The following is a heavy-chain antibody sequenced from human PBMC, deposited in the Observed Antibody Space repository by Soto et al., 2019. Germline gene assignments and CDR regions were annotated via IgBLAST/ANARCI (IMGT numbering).Heavy chain of an antibody. V-gene: IGHV1-18*01. CDR1: GYTFTNYG. CDR2: ITAHNGKT. D-gene: IGHD6-13*01. CDR3: AREAIPGIAAAAYARLDF. J-gene: IGHJ4*02. Sequence: QVQLVQSGAEVKKPGASVKVSCKASGYTFTNYGVTWVRQAPGQGLEWMGWITAHNGKTNYGQKFQGRVTMSTDTSTSTAYMELRSLRSDDTAVYYCAREAIPGIAAAAYARLDFWGQGTLVTVSS.